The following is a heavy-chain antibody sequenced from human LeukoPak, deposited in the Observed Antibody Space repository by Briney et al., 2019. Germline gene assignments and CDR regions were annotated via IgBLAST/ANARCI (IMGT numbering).Heavy chain of an antibody. D-gene: IGHD3-22*01. Sequence: ASVKVSCKASGYTFTGYYMHWVRQAPGQGLEWMGWINPNSGGTNYAQKFQGRVTMTRDTSISTAYMELSRLRSDDTAVYYCARIPYYYESSGYYEFDYWGQGTLVTVSS. CDR2: INPNSGGT. CDR3: ARIPYYYESSGYYEFDY. CDR1: GYTFTGYY. J-gene: IGHJ4*02. V-gene: IGHV1-2*02.